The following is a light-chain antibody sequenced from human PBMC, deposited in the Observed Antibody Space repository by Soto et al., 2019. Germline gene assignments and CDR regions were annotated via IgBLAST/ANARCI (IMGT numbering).Light chain of an antibody. CDR2: AES. J-gene: IGKJ5*01. V-gene: IGKV1-12*01. Sequence: DIQMTKSPSSVYASVGDRVTITCRASQGISIWLAWYQQKPGKAPKLLIYAESSLQSGVPSRLRGSGSGPDFTLTISSLQPGDFATYYSQQPKRCPITLSQWTRLEI. CDR1: QGISIW. CDR3: QQPKRCPIT.